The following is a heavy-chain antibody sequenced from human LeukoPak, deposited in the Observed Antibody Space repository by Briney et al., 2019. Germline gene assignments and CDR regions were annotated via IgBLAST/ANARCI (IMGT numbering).Heavy chain of an antibody. J-gene: IGHJ4*02. Sequence: GGSLRLSCAASGFTYSRHWMTWVRQAPGKGLEWVANIKHDGSEKNYVDSVKGRFTISRDNTKNSLYLQMNSLRAEDTAVYYCATPLDYFDMSDSHQGGDWGQGTLVTVSS. CDR2: IKHDGSEK. D-gene: IGHD3-22*01. CDR1: GFTYSRHW. V-gene: IGHV3-7*03. CDR3: ATPLDYFDMSDSHQGGD.